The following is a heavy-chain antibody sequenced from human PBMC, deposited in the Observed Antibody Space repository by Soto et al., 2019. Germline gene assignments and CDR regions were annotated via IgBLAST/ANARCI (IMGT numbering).Heavy chain of an antibody. V-gene: IGHV4-39*01. Sequence: QLQLEESGPGLVKSSETLSLTCSVSGDSISSSSYYWGWIRQSPGEGLEWIGNIHGNGGTQYNPSLSSGVIISVDTSANQFSLRLTSVTAADTAVYYWASRYGPSEFDHWGQGSLVTVSS. CDR1: GDSISSSSYY. CDR2: IHGNGGT. D-gene: IGHD3-9*01. CDR3: ASRYGPSEFDH. J-gene: IGHJ4*02.